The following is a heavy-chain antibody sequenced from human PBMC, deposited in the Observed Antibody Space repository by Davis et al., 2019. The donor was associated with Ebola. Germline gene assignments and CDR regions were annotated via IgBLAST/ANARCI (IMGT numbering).Heavy chain of an antibody. Sequence: AASVKVSCKASGYTFTSYGITWVRQAPGQGLEWMGWINPHNGNTNYAQNVQGRVIMTTDTSTSTAYMELRSLRSDDTAVYYCAREKLGGSADYWGQGTLVTVSS. CDR3: AREKLGGSADY. J-gene: IGHJ4*02. V-gene: IGHV1-18*04. D-gene: IGHD3-3*01. CDR2: INPHNGNT. CDR1: GYTFTSYG.